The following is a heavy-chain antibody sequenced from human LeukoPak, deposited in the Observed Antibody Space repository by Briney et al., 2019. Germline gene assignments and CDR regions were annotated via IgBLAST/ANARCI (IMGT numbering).Heavy chain of an antibody. CDR2: IYYGGST. Sequence: SETLSLTCTVSGGSISSGDYYWSWIRQPPGKGLEWIGYIYYGGSTYYNPSLKSRVTISVDTSKNQFSLKLSSVTAADTAVYYCARYGSGYAFDIWGQGTMVTVSS. D-gene: IGHD3-10*01. CDR3: ARYGSGYAFDI. CDR1: GGSISSGDYY. J-gene: IGHJ3*02. V-gene: IGHV4-30-4*08.